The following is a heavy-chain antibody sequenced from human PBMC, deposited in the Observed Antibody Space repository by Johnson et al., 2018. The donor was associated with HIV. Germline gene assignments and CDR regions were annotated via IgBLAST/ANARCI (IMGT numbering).Heavy chain of an antibody. CDR1: GLNVSGHY. CDR3: QKHNFGNYVSRALDI. J-gene: IGHJ3*02. Sequence: EQLVESGGGLVQPGGSLRLSCAASGLNVSGHYMSWVRQSPGKGLEWVSVIYSGGLTYYAQSVNGRFTISRDNSKNTLYLQMNSLRGDDTAIYYCQKHNFGNYVSRALDIWGQGTMVTVSS. V-gene: IGHV3-66*02. D-gene: IGHD4-17*01. CDR2: IYSGGLT.